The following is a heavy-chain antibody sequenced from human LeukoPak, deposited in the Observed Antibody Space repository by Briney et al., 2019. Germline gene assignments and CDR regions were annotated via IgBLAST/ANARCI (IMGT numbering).Heavy chain of an antibody. D-gene: IGHD6-19*01. CDR2: IKQDGSDR. V-gene: IGHV3-7*03. CDR1: GFTFRNYW. J-gene: IGHJ4*02. Sequence: GGSLRLSCAASGFTFRNYWMSWVRQVPGTGLEWVANIKQDGSDRNYVSSVRGRFTISRDNAESSLYLQMNSLRAEDTAVYYCVRNLAVAGTCFDSWGQGTLVTVSS. CDR3: VRNLAVAGTCFDS.